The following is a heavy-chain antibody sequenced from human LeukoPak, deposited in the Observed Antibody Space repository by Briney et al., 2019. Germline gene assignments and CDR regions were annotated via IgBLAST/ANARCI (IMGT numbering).Heavy chain of an antibody. CDR2: ISGSGGST. Sequence: GGSLRLSCAASGFTFSSYAMSWVRQAPGKGLEWVSAISGSGGSTYYADSVKGRFTISRDNSKNTLYLQMNSLRAEDTAVYYCARSPRTYYYDSSGFLLFDYWGQGTLVTVSS. CDR1: GFTFSSYA. D-gene: IGHD3-22*01. V-gene: IGHV3-23*01. CDR3: ARSPRTYYYDSSGFLLFDY. J-gene: IGHJ4*02.